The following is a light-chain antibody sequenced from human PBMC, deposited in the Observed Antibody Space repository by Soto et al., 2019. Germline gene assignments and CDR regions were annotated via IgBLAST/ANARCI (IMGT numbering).Light chain of an antibody. V-gene: IGLV2-14*01. CDR3: CSYAGAYRYV. Sequence: QSVLTQPASVSGSPGQSITISCTGTSSDVGNYKYVSWYQQHPGKAPKLMIYEVSNRPSGVSNRFSGSKSGNTASLTISGLQAEDEADYFCCSYAGAYRYVFGSGTKVTVL. CDR1: SSDVGNYKY. J-gene: IGLJ1*01. CDR2: EVS.